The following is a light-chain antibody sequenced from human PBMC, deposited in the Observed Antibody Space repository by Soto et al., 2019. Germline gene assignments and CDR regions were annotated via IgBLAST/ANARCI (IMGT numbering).Light chain of an antibody. CDR3: TSSTTGSLYV. J-gene: IGLJ1*01. Sequence: QSALTHPASVSGSPGQSITVSCTGSSSDFGDDKYVSWYQQQPGKGPNLLIYGVNSRPSGISNRFSGSKSGNTASLTISGLQVEDEAEYFCTSSTTGSLYVFGTGTKLTVL. CDR1: SSDFGDDKY. V-gene: IGLV2-14*01. CDR2: GVN.